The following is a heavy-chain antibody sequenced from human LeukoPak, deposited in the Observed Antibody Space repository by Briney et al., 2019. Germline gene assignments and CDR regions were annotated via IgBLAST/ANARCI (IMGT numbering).Heavy chain of an antibody. V-gene: IGHV1-18*01. D-gene: IGHD3-10*01. J-gene: IGHJ6*02. CDR3: ARVGSDYYGSGDYYYYGMDV. CDR1: GYTFTSYG. CDR2: ISAYNGNT. Sequence: ASVKVSCKASGYTFTSYGISWVRQAPGQGLEWMGWISAYNGNTNYAQKLQGRVTMTTDTSTSTAYMELRSLRSDDTAVYYCARVGSDYYGSGDYYYYGMDVWGQGTTVTVSS.